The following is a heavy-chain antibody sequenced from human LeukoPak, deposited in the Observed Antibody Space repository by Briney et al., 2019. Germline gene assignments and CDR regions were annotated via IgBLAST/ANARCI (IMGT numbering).Heavy chain of an antibody. Sequence: GGSLRLSCAASGFTVSSNYMSWVRQAPGKGLEWVSVIYSGGSTYYADSVKGRFTISRDNSKNTLYLQMNSLRAEDTAVYYCASQYYYYYYMDVGGQGTTVTVSS. J-gene: IGHJ6*03. CDR2: IYSGGST. CDR1: GFTVSSNY. V-gene: IGHV3-53*01. CDR3: ASQYYYYYYMDV.